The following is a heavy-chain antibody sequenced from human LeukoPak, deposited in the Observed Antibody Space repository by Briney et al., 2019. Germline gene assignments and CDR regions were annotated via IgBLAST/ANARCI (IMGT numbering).Heavy chain of an antibody. Sequence: PGGSLRLSCAASGFTFSSYWMSWVRQAPGKGLEWVANIKQDGSEKYYVDSVKGRFTISRDNAKNSLYLQMNSLRAGDTAVYYCARITVTSRGYYYGMDVWGQGTTVTVSS. CDR3: ARITVTSRGYYYGMDV. CDR2: IKQDGSEK. V-gene: IGHV3-7*04. CDR1: GFTFSSYW. D-gene: IGHD4-17*01. J-gene: IGHJ6*02.